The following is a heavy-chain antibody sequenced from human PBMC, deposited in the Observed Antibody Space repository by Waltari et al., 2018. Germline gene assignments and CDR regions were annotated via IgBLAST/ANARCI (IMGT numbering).Heavy chain of an antibody. CDR2: IYYSGST. Sequence: QLQLQESGPGLVKPSETLSLTCTVSGGSISSSSYYWGWIRQPPGKGLEWIGSIYYSGSTYYNPSLKSRVTISVDTSKNQFSLKLSSVTAADTAVYYCARLLGKYDFWSGYSARAYYGMDVWGQGTTVIVSS. CDR1: GGSISSSSYY. D-gene: IGHD3-3*01. V-gene: IGHV4-39*01. J-gene: IGHJ6*02. CDR3: ARLLGKYDFWSGYSARAYYGMDV.